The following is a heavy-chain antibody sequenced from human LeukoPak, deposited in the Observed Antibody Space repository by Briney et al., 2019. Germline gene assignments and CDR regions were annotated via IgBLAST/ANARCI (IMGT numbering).Heavy chain of an antibody. CDR2: IGTAGDT. Sequence: AGGSLRLSCAASGFTFSRYDMPWVRQPTGKGLEWVSYIGTAGDTYYSGSVKGRFTTSRDNAKNFLYLYMDSLKAGDTAIYYCTRAPTGFCSRGTCYSRGIDYWGQGTLVTVSS. CDR3: TRAPTGFCSRGTCYSRGIDY. CDR1: GFTFSRYD. J-gene: IGHJ4*02. D-gene: IGHD2-15*01. V-gene: IGHV3-13*01.